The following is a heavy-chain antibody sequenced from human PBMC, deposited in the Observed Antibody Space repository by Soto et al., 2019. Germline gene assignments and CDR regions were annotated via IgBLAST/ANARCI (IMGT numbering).Heavy chain of an antibody. CDR1: GYTFTGYY. Sequence: QVQLVQSGAEVKKPGASVKVSCKASGYTFTGYYMHWVRQAPGQGLEWMGWINANSGGTNYEQKFQGWVTMTRDTSISTAYMELSRLTSDDTAVYYCARAPHFWSGYSGGYGMDVWGQGTTVTVSS. V-gene: IGHV1-2*04. CDR3: ARAPHFWSGYSGGYGMDV. J-gene: IGHJ6*02. D-gene: IGHD3-3*01. CDR2: INANSGGT.